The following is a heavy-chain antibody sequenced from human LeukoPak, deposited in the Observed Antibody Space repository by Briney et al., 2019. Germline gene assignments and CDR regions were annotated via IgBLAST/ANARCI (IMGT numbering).Heavy chain of an antibody. J-gene: IGHJ4*02. CDR1: GFTFSSYA. V-gene: IGHV3-23*01. CDR3: AKLVGYCSSTSCSHFDY. D-gene: IGHD2-2*01. CDR2: ISGSGGST. Sequence: PGGSLRLSCAASGFTFSSYAMSWVRQAPGNGLEWVSAISGSGGSTYYADSVKGRFTISRDNSKNTLYLQMNSLRAEDTAVYYCAKLVGYCSSTSCSHFDYWGQGTLVTVSS.